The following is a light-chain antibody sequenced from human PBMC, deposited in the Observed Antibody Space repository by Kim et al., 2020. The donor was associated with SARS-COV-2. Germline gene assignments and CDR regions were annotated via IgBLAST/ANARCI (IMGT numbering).Light chain of an antibody. V-gene: IGKV1-39*01. CDR2: AAS. CDR1: QSISSY. Sequence: AAVGDNVTITCRASQSISSYLNWYQQKPGKAPELLIYAASSLQSGVPSRFSGSGSGTDFTLTISSLQPEDFATYYCQQNYSTPWTFGQGTKVDIK. CDR3: QQNYSTPWT. J-gene: IGKJ1*01.